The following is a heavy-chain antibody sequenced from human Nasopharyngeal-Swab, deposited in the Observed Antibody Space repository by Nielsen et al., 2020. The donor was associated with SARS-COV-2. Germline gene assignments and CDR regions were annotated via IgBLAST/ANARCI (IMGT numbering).Heavy chain of an antibody. D-gene: IGHD3-3*01. Sequence: GESLKISCAASGFTFRTYTMSWVRQAPGQGLEWVSSISSSSSYIYYADSVKGRFTISRDNAKNSLYLQMNSLRAEDTAVYYCARDGLDYDFWSAYFLDVWGQGTTVTVSS. CDR1: GFTFRTYT. CDR3: ARDGLDYDFWSAYFLDV. CDR2: ISSSSSYI. J-gene: IGHJ6*02. V-gene: IGHV3-21*01.